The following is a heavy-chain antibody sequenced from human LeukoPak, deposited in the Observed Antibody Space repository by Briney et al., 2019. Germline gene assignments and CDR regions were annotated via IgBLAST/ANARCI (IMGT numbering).Heavy chain of an antibody. D-gene: IGHD3-22*01. V-gene: IGHV4-4*07. J-gene: IGHJ4*02. CDR3: ARDHYSDSSGYFGY. CDR2: IYTTGST. CDR1: GGSISTYY. Sequence: SETLSLTCTVSGGSISTYYWSWIRQPAEKGLEWIGRIYTTGSTYYSPSLKSRVTMSVDTPKNQFSLKLSSVTAADTAVYYCARDHYSDSSGYFGYWGQGILVTVSS.